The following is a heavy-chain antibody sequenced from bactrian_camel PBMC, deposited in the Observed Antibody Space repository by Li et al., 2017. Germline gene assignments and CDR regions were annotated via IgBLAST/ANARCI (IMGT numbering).Heavy chain of an antibody. CDR3: AYDPGASYCSDARWTAATLGIF. D-gene: IGHD4*01. CDR1: GYPFGSNC. CDR2: IQIGGLST. V-gene: IGHV3S1*01. Sequence: HVQLVESGGGSVQAGGSLRLVCAPSGYPFGSNCLGWFRQVPGKEREGVAAIQIGGLSTYYADSVQGRFAISQDNTNNTLFLQMNRVQPDDTAMYYCAYDPGASYCSDARWTAATLGIFWGQGTQVTVS. J-gene: IGHJ4*01.